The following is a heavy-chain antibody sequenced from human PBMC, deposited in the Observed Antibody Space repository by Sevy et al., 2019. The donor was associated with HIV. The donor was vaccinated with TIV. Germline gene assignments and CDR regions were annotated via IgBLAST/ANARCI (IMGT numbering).Heavy chain of an antibody. CDR1: GFTFSNAW. V-gene: IGHV3-15*01. D-gene: IGHD3-10*01. J-gene: IGHJ5*02. Sequence: GGSLRLSCAASGFTFSNAWMSWVRQAPGKGLEWVGRIKSKTDGGTTDYAATVKGRFTISRDDSNNTLYVQMNSLKTENTAVYYCTTDLQFQALHYGSGWDGTSHRFDPWGQGTLVTVSS. CDR3: TTDLQFQALHYGSGWDGTSHRFDP. CDR2: IKSKTDGGTT.